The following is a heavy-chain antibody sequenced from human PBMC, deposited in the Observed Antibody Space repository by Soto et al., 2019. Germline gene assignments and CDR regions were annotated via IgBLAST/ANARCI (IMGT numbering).Heavy chain of an antibody. V-gene: IGHV1-2*02. J-gene: IGHJ4*02. D-gene: IGHD3-22*01. CDR2: INPNSGGT. CDR1: GYTFTGYY. CDR3: ARGGGYYYDSSGYYY. Sequence: ASVKVSFKASGYTFTGYYMHWVRQAPGQGLEWMGWINPNSGGTNYAQKFQGRVTMTRDTSISTAYMELSRLRSDDTAVYYCARGGGYYYDSSGYYYWGQGTLVTVSS.